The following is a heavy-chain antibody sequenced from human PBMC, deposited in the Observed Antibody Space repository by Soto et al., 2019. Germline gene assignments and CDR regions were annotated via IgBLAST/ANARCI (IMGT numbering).Heavy chain of an antibody. Sequence: QVQLVESGGGVVQPGRSLRLSCAASGFTFSSYGMHWVRQAPGKGLEWVAVISYDGSNKYYADSVKGRFTISRDNSKNTLYLQMNSLRAEDTAVYYCAKVRRRGYSYGTLDYWGQGTLVTVSS. CDR2: ISYDGSNK. D-gene: IGHD5-18*01. J-gene: IGHJ4*02. CDR1: GFTFSSYG. CDR3: AKVRRRGYSYGTLDY. V-gene: IGHV3-30*18.